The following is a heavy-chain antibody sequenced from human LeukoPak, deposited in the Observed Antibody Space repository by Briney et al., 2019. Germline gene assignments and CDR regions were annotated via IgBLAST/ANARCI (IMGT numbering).Heavy chain of an antibody. D-gene: IGHD2-2*02. CDR2: ISSSSSTI. J-gene: IGHJ4*02. CDR1: GFTFSSYS. V-gene: IGHV3-48*04. Sequence: AGGSLXLSCAASGFTFSSYSMNWVRQAPGKGLEGVSYISSSSSTIYYADSVKGRFTISRDNAKNSLYLQMNSLRAEDTAVYYCASRYCSSTSCYILFDYWGQGTLVTVSS. CDR3: ASRYCSSTSCYILFDY.